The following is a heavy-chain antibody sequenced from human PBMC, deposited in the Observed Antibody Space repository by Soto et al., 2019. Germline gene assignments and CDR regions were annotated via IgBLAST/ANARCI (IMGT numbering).Heavy chain of an antibody. J-gene: IGHJ6*02. D-gene: IGHD6-19*01. CDR1: GFTVSSYA. V-gene: IGHV3-30-3*01. Sequence: HPGGSLRLSCAAAGFTVSSYAMHWVRHAQGKGLEWVAVISYDGSNTYYADSVKGRFTISRDNSKNTLYLQMNSLRAEDTAVYYCARDLGGWYGYYYYGMDVWGQGTTVTVSS. CDR3: ARDLGGWYGYYYYGMDV. CDR2: ISYDGSNT.